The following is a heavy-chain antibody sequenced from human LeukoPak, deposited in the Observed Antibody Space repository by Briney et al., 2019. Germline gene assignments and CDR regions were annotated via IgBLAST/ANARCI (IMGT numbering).Heavy chain of an antibody. Sequence: SETLSLTCAVYGGSFSGYYWSWIRQPPGKGLEWIGEINHSGSTNYNPSLKSRVTISVDTSKNQFSLKLSSVTAADTAVYYCARARVQHDAFDIWGQGTMVTVSS. CDR2: INHSGST. CDR3: ARARVQHDAFDI. D-gene: IGHD6-13*01. J-gene: IGHJ3*02. V-gene: IGHV4-34*01. CDR1: GGSFSGYY.